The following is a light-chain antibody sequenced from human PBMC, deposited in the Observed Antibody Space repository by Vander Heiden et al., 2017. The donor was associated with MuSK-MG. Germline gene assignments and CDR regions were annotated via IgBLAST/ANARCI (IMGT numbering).Light chain of an antibody. Sequence: EIVVTQSPATLSLSPGEGATLSCRASQSVSSYLAWYQQKPGQPPRLLIYDASKRATGIPARFSGSGSGTDFTLTISSLEPEDFGVYYCQQRSDGPPIFTFGHGTKVHIK. CDR1: QSVSSY. CDR2: DAS. CDR3: QQRSDGPPIFT. V-gene: IGKV3-11*01. J-gene: IGKJ3*01.